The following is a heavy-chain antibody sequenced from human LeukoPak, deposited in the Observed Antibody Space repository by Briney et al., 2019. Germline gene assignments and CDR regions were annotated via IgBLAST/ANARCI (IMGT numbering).Heavy chain of an antibody. CDR2: IYTSGST. CDR1: GGSISSGSYY. Sequence: SETLSLTCTVSGGSISSGSYYWCWIRQPAGKGLEWIGRIYTSGSTNYNPSLKSRVTISVDTSKNQFSLKLSSVTAADTAVYYCARNPVAHFDYWGQGTLVTVSS. CDR3: ARNPVAHFDY. V-gene: IGHV4-61*02. J-gene: IGHJ4*02.